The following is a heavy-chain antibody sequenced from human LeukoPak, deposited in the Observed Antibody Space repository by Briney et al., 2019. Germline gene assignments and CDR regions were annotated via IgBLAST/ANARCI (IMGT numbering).Heavy chain of an antibody. CDR1: GYTFSSYG. D-gene: IGHD1-26*01. V-gene: IGHV1-18*01. J-gene: IGHJ4*02. CDR2: ISVYNGNT. Sequence: ASVKVSCKASGYTFSSYGISWVRQAPGQGLEWMGWISVYNGNTNSAQKLQGRVTMTTDTFTSTAYMELRSLRSDDTAVYYCARDESSGSYYFDYWGQGTLVTVSS. CDR3: ARDESSGSYYFDY.